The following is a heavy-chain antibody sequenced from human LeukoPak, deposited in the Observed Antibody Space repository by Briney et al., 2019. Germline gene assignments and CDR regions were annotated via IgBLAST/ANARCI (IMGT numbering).Heavy chain of an antibody. Sequence: PGGSLRLSCAASGFTFSSYAMSWVRQAPGKGLEWVSALSGSGGSTYYADSVKGRFTISRDNSKNTLYLQMNSLRAEDTAVYYCSSLYYYDSSGYTIFDYWGQGTLVTVSS. CDR2: LSGSGGST. CDR3: SSLYYYDSSGYTIFDY. V-gene: IGHV3-23*01. D-gene: IGHD3-22*01. J-gene: IGHJ4*02. CDR1: GFTFSSYA.